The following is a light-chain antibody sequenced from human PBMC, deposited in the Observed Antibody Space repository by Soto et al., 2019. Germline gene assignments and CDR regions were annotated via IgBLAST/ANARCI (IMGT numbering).Light chain of an antibody. J-gene: IGLJ1*01. CDR3: SSYAGSNNYV. CDR2: EVN. CDR1: SSDVGGYNY. V-gene: IGLV2-8*01. Sequence: QSALAQPPSASGSPGQSVTISCTGTSSDVGGYNYISWYPQHPGKAPKLMIYEVNKRPSGVPDRFSGSKSGNTASLTVSGLQAEDEADYFCSSYAGSNNYVFGTGTKVTVL.